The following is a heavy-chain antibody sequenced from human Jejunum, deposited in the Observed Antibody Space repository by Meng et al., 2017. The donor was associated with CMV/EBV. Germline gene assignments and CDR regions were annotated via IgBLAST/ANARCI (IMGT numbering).Heavy chain of an antibody. D-gene: IGHD6-25*01. CDR2: IDGSNGDT. Sequence: GQRLVWMGWIDGSNGDTRYTEKVQGRVTMTRDTSASAGYMELSSLGSEDSAVYYCARRGAAAGLDLDYWGQGTLVTVSS. J-gene: IGHJ4*02. V-gene: IGHV1-3*01. CDR3: ARRGAAAGLDLDY.